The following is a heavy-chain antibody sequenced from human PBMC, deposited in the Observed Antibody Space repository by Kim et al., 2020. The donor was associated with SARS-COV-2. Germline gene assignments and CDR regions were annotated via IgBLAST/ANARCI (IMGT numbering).Heavy chain of an antibody. CDR1: GGSFSGYY. CDR2: INHSGST. Sequence: SETLSLTCAVYGGSFSGYYWSWIRQPPGKGLEWIGEINHSGSTNYNPSLKSRVTISVDTSKNQFSLKLSSVTAADTAVYYCAKDRLAVAQRWWFDPWGQGTLVTVSS. D-gene: IGHD6-19*01. J-gene: IGHJ5*02. V-gene: IGHV4-34*01. CDR3: AKDRLAVAQRWWFDP.